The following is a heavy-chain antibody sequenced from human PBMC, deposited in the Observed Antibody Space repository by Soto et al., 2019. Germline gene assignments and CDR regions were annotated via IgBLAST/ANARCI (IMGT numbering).Heavy chain of an antibody. J-gene: IGHJ4*02. Sequence: SETLSLTCTVSGDSISSNNYYWGWIRQPPGERLAWIGYVYYSGTTNYNPSRKSRVTISVDLSKNQFSLRLSSVTTADTALYYCARTTAVPNTLRSRYFFDYWGQGTLVTVSS. CDR1: GDSISSNNYY. D-gene: IGHD4-17*01. CDR2: VYYSGTT. V-gene: IGHV4-61*05. CDR3: ARTTAVPNTLRSRYFFDY.